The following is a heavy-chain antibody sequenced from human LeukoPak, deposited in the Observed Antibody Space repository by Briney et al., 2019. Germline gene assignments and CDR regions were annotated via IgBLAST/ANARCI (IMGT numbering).Heavy chain of an antibody. CDR1: GYTFTSYY. CDR3: ARELVSGIAAAGITGVYYFDY. D-gene: IGHD6-13*01. J-gene: IGHJ4*02. Sequence: ASVKVSCKASGYTFTSYYMHWVRQAPGQGLEWMGIINPSGGSTSYAQKFQGRVTITTDESTSTAYMELSSLRSEDTAVYYCARELVSGIAAAGITGVYYFDYWGQGTLVTVSS. V-gene: IGHV1-46*01. CDR2: INPSGGST.